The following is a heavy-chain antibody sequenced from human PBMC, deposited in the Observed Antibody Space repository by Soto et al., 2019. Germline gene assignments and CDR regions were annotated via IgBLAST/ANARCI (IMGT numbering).Heavy chain of an antibody. CDR3: ARHFSVDYFDY. Sequence: SETLSLTCTVSGGSISSYYWSWIRQPPGTGLEWIGDINHSGSTNYNPSLKSRVTISVDTSKNQFSLKLTSATAADTAVYYCARHFSVDYFDYWGQGALVTVSS. V-gene: IGHV4-59*08. CDR1: GGSISSYY. CDR2: INHSGST. J-gene: IGHJ4*02.